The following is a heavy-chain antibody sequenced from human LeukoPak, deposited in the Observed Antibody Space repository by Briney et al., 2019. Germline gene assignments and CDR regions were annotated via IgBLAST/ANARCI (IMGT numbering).Heavy chain of an antibody. Sequence: ASVKVSCKASGYTFTGYYMHWVRQAPGQGLEWMGWINPNSGGTNYAQEFQGRVTMTRDTSISTAYMELSRLRSDDTAVYYCARDDYGDQRLGYWGQGTLVTVSS. CDR1: GYTFTGYY. CDR2: INPNSGGT. CDR3: ARDDYGDQRLGY. D-gene: IGHD4-17*01. J-gene: IGHJ4*02. V-gene: IGHV1-2*02.